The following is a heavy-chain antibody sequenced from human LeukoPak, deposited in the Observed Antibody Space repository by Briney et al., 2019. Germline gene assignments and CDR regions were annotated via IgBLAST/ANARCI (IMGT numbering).Heavy chain of an antibody. J-gene: IGHJ4*02. CDR1: GGSISSYY. Sequence: PSETLSLTCTVSGGSISSYYWSWIRQPPGKGLEWVSVIYSGGSTYYADSVKGRFTISRDNSKNTLYLQMNSLRAEDTAVYYCARALDEGARFDYWGQGTLVTVSS. CDR3: ARALDEGARFDY. CDR2: IYSGGST. V-gene: IGHV3-66*02.